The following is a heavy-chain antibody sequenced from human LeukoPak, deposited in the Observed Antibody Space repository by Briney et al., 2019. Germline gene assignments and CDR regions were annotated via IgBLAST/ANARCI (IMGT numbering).Heavy chain of an antibody. J-gene: IGHJ4*02. V-gene: IGHV1-18*01. D-gene: IGHD4-17*01. CDR1: GFTFTSYG. Sequence: GGSLRLSCAASGFTFTSYGISWVRQAPGQGLEWMGWISAYNGNTNYAQKLQGRVTMTTDTSTSTAYMELRSLRSDDTAVYYCARDLEPYGDYGYFDYWGQGTLVTVSS. CDR3: ARDLEPYGDYGYFDY. CDR2: ISAYNGNT.